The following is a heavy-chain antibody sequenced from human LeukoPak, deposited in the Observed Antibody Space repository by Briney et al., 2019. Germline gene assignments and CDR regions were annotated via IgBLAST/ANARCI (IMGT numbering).Heavy chain of an antibody. CDR1: GFTFSNYA. J-gene: IGHJ4*02. CDR3: ARDLGIVGAPLPDY. CDR2: ISSNGGSI. Sequence: GGSLRLSCAASGFTFSNYAMHWVRQAPGKGLEYVSAISSNGGSIYYASSVKGRFTISRDNAKNSLYLQMNSLRAEGTAVYYCARDLGIVGAPLPDYWGQGTLVTVSS. D-gene: IGHD1-26*01. V-gene: IGHV3-64*01.